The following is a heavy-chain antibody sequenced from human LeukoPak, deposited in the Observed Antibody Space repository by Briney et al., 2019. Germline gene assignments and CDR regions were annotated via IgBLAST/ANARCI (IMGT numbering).Heavy chain of an antibody. CDR2: IFHSGST. Sequence: SETLSLTCTVSGDSISSSNYYWVWIRQPPGKGLEWIGSIFHSGSTYYNASLKSRVTISVDTSRNQFSLKLSSVTAADTAVYYCARRRDGYNEDFFDYWGQGTLVTVSS. D-gene: IGHD5-24*01. V-gene: IGHV4-39*01. J-gene: IGHJ4*02. CDR1: GDSISSSNYY. CDR3: ARRRDGYNEDFFDY.